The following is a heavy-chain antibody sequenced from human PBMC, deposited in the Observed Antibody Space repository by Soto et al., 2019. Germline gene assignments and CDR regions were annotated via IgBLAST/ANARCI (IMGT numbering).Heavy chain of an antibody. CDR2: INAGNGNT. CDR3: ARAGGKVVVVPAAMDYYYYYMDV. J-gene: IGHJ6*03. CDR1: GYTFTSYA. D-gene: IGHD2-2*01. V-gene: IGHV1-3*01. Sequence: ASVKVSCKASGYTFTSYAMHWVRQAPGQRLEWMGWINAGNGNTKYSQKFQGRVTITRDTSASTAYMELSSLRSEDTAVYYCARAGGKVVVVPAAMDYYYYYMDVWGKGTTVTVSS.